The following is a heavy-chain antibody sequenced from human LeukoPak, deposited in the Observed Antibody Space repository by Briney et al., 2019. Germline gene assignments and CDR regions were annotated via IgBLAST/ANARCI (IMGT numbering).Heavy chain of an antibody. V-gene: IGHV1-69*06. D-gene: IGHD6-13*01. Sequence: GASVKVSCKASGYTFTSYGISWVRQAPGQGLEWMGGIIPIFGTANYAQKFQGRVTITADKSTSTAYMELSSLRSEDTAVYYCATLRSRGAWYSSSWYYFGYWGQGTLVTVSS. CDR3: ATLRSRGAWYSSSWYYFGY. J-gene: IGHJ4*02. CDR2: IIPIFGTA. CDR1: GYTFTSYG.